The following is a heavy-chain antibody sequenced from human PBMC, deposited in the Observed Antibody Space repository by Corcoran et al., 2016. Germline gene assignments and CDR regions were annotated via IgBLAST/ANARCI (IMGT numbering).Heavy chain of an antibody. D-gene: IGHD3-16*01. V-gene: IGHV3-74*01. CDR1: GFTFSSYW. J-gene: IGHJ4*02. Sequence: VQLVESGGGLVQPGGSLRLSCAASGFTFSSYWMHWVRQPPGKGLEWVSRINGDGSDTRNADSVYGRFTVTRDNAKNTLYLQMNSLRDDDTAVYYCARGDITALAADYWGQGTLVTVSS. CDR3: ARGDITALAADY. CDR2: INGDGSDT.